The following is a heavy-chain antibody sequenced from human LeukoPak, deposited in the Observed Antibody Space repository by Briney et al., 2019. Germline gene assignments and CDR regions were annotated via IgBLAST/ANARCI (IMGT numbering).Heavy chain of an antibody. CDR1: GGTFSSYA. J-gene: IGHJ4*02. Sequence: SVKVSCKASGGTFSSYAISWVRQAPGQGLEWMGRIIPILGIANYAQKFQGRVTITADKSTSTAYMGLSSLRSEDTAVYYCARDLDDGSSSDWGQGTLVTVSS. CDR3: ARDLDDGSSSD. V-gene: IGHV1-69*04. CDR2: IIPILGIA. D-gene: IGHD6-6*01.